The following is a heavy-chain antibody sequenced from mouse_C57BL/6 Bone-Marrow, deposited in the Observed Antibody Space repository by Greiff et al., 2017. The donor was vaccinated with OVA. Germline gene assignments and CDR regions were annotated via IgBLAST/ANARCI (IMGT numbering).Heavy chain of an antibody. J-gene: IGHJ3*01. CDR3: AKLGGFAY. CDR2: INPNNGGT. D-gene: IGHD3-1*01. Sequence: EVQLKESGPELVKPGASVKMSCKASGYTFTDYNMHWVKQSHGKSLEWIGYINPNNGGTSYNQKFKGNATLTVNKSSSTAYMELRSLTSEDSAVYYCAKLGGFAYWGQGTLVTVSA. V-gene: IGHV1-22*01. CDR1: GYTFTDYN.